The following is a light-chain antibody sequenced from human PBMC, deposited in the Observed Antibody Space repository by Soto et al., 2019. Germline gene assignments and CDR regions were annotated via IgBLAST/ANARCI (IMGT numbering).Light chain of an antibody. CDR1: SIGSKS. CDR2: DDS. J-gene: IGLJ2*01. Sequence: SYELTQPPSVSVAPGQTARITCGGNSIGSKSVHWYQQKPGQAPVLVVYDDSDRPSGIPERFSGSNSGNTATLTISRVEAGDGADYYCQVWDSSSDHVVFGGGTKVTVL. V-gene: IGLV3-21*02. CDR3: QVWDSSSDHVV.